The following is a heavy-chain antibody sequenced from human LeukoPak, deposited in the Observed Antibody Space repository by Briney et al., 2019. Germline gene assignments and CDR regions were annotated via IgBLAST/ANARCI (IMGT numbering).Heavy chain of an antibody. CDR1: GFTFSTHS. Sequence: PGGSLRLSCAASGFTFSTHSMNWVRQAPGKGLEWVSYIISSSSTTYYADSVKGRFTISRDNAKNSLYLQMNSLRAEDTAVYYCAIDPYYYDSSGYSPFNSDYWGQGTLVTVSS. J-gene: IGHJ4*02. D-gene: IGHD3-22*01. CDR3: AIDPYYYDSSGYSPFNSDY. CDR2: IISSSSTT. V-gene: IGHV3-48*04.